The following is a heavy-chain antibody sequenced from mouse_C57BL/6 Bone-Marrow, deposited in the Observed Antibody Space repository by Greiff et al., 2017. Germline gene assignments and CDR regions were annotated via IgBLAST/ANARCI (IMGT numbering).Heavy chain of an antibody. CDR2: INPYNGGT. CDR1: GYTFTDYY. CDR3: QFITTVVADY. D-gene: IGHD1-1*01. J-gene: IGHJ2*01. V-gene: IGHV1-19*01. Sequence: EVQLQQSGPVLVKPGASVKMSCKASGYTFTDYYMNWVKQSHGKSLEWIGVINPYNGGTSYNQKFKGKATLTVDKSSSTAYIELNSLTSEDSAVYYCQFITTVVADYWGQGTTLTVSS.